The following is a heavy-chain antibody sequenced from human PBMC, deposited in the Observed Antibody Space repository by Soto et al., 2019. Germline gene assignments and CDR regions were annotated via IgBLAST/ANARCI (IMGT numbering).Heavy chain of an antibody. CDR1: GGSISSYY. J-gene: IGHJ6*02. D-gene: IGHD7-27*01. V-gene: IGHV4-59*01. Sequence: SETLSLTCTVSGGSISSYYWSWIRQPPGKGLEWIGYIYYSGSTNYNPSLKSRVTISVDTSKNQFSLKLSSVTAADTAVYYCARVGNYYYYYGMDVWGQGTTVTVSS. CDR2: IYYSGST. CDR3: ARVGNYYYYYGMDV.